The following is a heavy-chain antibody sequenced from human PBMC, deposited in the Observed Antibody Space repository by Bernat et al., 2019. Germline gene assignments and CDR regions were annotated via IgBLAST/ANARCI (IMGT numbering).Heavy chain of an antibody. J-gene: IGHJ6*04. D-gene: IGHD2-2*01. V-gene: IGHV4-34*01. CDR1: GGSFSGYY. Sequence: QVQLQQWGAGLLKPSETLSLTCAVYGGSFSGYYWSWIRQPPGKGLEWIGEINHSGSTNYNPSLKSRVTISVDTSKNQFSLKLGSVTAADTAVYYCARGLGCSSTSCHPSSSNYDELSQLVDVWGKGTTVTVSS. CDR3: ARGLGCSSTSCHPSSSNYDELSQLVDV. CDR2: INHSGST.